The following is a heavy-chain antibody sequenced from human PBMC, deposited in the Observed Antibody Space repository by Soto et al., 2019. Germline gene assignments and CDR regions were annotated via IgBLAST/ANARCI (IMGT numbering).Heavy chain of an antibody. Sequence: GGSLRLSCAASGFTFSTYGMHWVRQAPGKGLQWVAAIWFDGSNEYYADSVKGRFTISRDNSKNTLLLQMNSLRAEDTAIYYCARDWGITLVRGVSYYSYGMDVWGQGTTVTVSS. J-gene: IGHJ6*02. CDR1: GFTFSTYG. CDR2: IWFDGSNE. D-gene: IGHD3-10*01. V-gene: IGHV3-33*01. CDR3: ARDWGITLVRGVSYYSYGMDV.